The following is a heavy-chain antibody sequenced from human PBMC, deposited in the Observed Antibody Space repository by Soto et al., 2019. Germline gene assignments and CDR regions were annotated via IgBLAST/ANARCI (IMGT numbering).Heavy chain of an antibody. D-gene: IGHD2-8*01. Sequence: SETLSLTCSVSGGSISRYCWSWIRQPPGKGLEWIGYAYYSGDTGYNPSLQSRVTMAVDTSKNQVSLKLTSVTAADTAVYYCARDRSTYGGGGTGEVKENWFDPWGQGALVTVSS. CDR1: GGSISRYC. J-gene: IGHJ5*02. CDR3: ARDRSTYGGGGTGEVKENWFDP. CDR2: AYYSGDT. V-gene: IGHV4-59*01.